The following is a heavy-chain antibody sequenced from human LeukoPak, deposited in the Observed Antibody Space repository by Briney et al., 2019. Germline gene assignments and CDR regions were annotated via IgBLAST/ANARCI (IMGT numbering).Heavy chain of an antibody. V-gene: IGHV3-53*01. Sequence: QTGGSLRLSCTASEFNVSDNYMTWVRQAPGRGLEWISVMYRGGNTYYADSVKGRFTISRDNSKNMIYLHMNDLRTEDTAKYYCVGQLFAWGQGTLVIVST. CDR3: VGQLFA. CDR2: MYRGGNT. D-gene: IGHD6-13*01. J-gene: IGHJ5*02. CDR1: EFNVSDNY.